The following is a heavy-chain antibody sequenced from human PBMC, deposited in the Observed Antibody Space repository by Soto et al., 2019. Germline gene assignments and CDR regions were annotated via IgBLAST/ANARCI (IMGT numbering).Heavy chain of an antibody. V-gene: IGHV4-34*01. CDR1: GGSFSGYY. J-gene: IGHJ4*02. D-gene: IGHD5-18*01. Sequence: QVQLQQWGAGLLKPSETLSLTCAVYGGSFSGYYWTWIRQPPGKGLEWIGEINQSGSTNYNPSLKSRVTISVDTSKYQSSLQLSSVTAADTAVYYCASASNKRGYSYGPDFWGQGPLVTVSS. CDR2: INQSGST. CDR3: ASASNKRGYSYGPDF.